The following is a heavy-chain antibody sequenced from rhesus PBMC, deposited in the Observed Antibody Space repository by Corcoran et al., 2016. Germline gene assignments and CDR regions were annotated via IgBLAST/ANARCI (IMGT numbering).Heavy chain of an antibody. J-gene: IGHJ5-1*01. CDR3: ARHPQPSSSGGAWGNRFDV. V-gene: IGHV4-65*02. CDR2: IGGFSGFT. D-gene: IGHD7-45*01. CDR1: GGSITTNHW. Sequence: QVQLQESGPGLLKPSETLSLTCAVSGGSITTNHWRPWICQPPGKGLGWLGNIGGFSGFTYYNSSLKSRVTISKDTSKNQFSLNLNSMTAADTAMYYCARHPQPSSSGGAWGNRFDVWGAGVLVVVSS.